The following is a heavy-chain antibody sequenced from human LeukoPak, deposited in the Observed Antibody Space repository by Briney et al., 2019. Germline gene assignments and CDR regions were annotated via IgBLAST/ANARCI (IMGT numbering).Heavy chain of an antibody. J-gene: IGHJ4*02. D-gene: IGHD3-3*01. CDR3: AKVIYDFWSGYYG. Sequence: GGSLRLSCAASGFTFSSYAMSWVRQAPGKGLEWVSAISGSGGSTYYADSVKGRFTISGDNSKNTLCLQMNSLRAEDTAIYYCAKVIYDFWSGYYGWGQGTLVTVSS. CDR2: ISGSGGST. CDR1: GFTFSSYA. V-gene: IGHV3-23*01.